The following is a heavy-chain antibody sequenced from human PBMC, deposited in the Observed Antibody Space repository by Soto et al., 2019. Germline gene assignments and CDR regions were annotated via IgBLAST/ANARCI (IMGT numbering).Heavy chain of an antibody. CDR1: GGTFSSYA. J-gene: IGHJ5*02. D-gene: IGHD3-22*01. CDR3: AREVVYYDRSGYYYNEGWFDR. CDR2: IIHIFGTA. Sequence: QVQLVQSGAEVKKPGSSVKVSCKASGGTFSSYAISWVRQAPGQGLEWMGGIIHIFGTANYAQKVQGRVTITADESTITADMELSSLRSEDTAVYYCAREVVYYDRSGYYYNEGWFDRWGQGTLGTGSS. V-gene: IGHV1-69*01.